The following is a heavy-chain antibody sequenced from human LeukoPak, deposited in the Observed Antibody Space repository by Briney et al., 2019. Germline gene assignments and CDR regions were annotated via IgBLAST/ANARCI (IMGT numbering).Heavy chain of an antibody. CDR3: ARCPDSGWHNWFDP. CDR2: IIPTFGTA. V-gene: IGHV1-69*05. D-gene: IGHD6-19*01. Sequence: SVTVSCKASVGTFSSYAISWVRQAPGQGLEGMGGIIPTFGTANYAQKFQGRVTINTDESTSTAYMELSSLRSEDTAVYYCARCPDSGWHNWFDPWGAGKLVTVSS. J-gene: IGHJ5*02. CDR1: VGTFSSYA.